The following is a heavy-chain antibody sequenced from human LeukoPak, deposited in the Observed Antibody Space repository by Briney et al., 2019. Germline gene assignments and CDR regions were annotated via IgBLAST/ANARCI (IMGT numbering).Heavy chain of an antibody. D-gene: IGHD3-22*01. CDR3: ATHSSAYYYVNPLWQH. Sequence: ASVKVSCKVYGYILTELSMHWVRQAPGKGLEWMGGFDPEDGETIYAQKFQGRFTMTEDTSTDTAYMELSSLRSGDTAVYYCATHSSAYYYVNPLWQHWGQGTLVTVSS. V-gene: IGHV1-24*01. CDR1: GYILTELS. CDR2: FDPEDGET. J-gene: IGHJ1*01.